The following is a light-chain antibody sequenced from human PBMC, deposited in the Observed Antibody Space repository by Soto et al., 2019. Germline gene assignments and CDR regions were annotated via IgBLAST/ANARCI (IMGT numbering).Light chain of an antibody. Sequence: IKMNQSPSTLSAYVGDTVTITCRASQSISRWLAWYQQKPGKAPKILISDASILENGVPSRFSGTGSGTEFTLTISNLQPDDFATYFCQQYNSFSLITFGQGTKVDVK. CDR1: QSISRW. CDR3: QQYNSFSLIT. CDR2: DAS. J-gene: IGKJ1*01. V-gene: IGKV1-5*01.